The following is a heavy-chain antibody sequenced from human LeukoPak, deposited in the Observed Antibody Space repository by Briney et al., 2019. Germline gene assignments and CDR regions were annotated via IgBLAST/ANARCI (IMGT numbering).Heavy chain of an antibody. J-gene: IGHJ6*03. CDR1: GGTFSSYA. CDR3: ARLACGGARYYYYYMDV. Sequence: GASVKVSCKASGGTFSSYAISWVRQAPGQGLEWMGRIIPILGIANYAQKFQGRVTITADKSTSTAYMELSSLRSEDTAVYYCARLACGGARYYYYYMDVWGKGTTVTVSS. CDR2: IIPILGIA. D-gene: IGHD3-10*01. V-gene: IGHV1-69*04.